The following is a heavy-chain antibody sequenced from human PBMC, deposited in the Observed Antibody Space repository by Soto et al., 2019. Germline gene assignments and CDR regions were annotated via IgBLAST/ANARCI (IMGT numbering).Heavy chain of an antibody. V-gene: IGHV3-23*01. CDR3: AEREVPHSTSNAYFYDH. J-gene: IGHJ4*02. Sequence: EVQLLQSGGGLVQPGGSLTLSCGVSGFPFAPSTMSWVRQAPGKGLEWVSTISVSVGSTYSAASAQGRFTVSSDISDNTMFLRMTSLTADDTAVYFCAEREVPHSTSNAYFYDHLGRGVMVTVSS. CDR1: GFPFAPST. CDR2: ISVSVGST. D-gene: IGHD3-16*01.